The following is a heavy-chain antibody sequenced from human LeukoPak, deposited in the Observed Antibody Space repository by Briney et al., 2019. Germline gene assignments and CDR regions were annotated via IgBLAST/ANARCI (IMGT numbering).Heavy chain of an antibody. V-gene: IGHV4-61*02. D-gene: IGHD6-19*01. CDR2: IYTSGST. CDR3: AREGSSGASNWFDP. J-gene: IGHJ5*02. Sequence: SQTLSLTCTVSGGSIRSGSYYWSWIRQPAGKGLEWIGRIYTSGSTNYNPSLKSRVTISVDTSKTQFSLQLSSVTAADTAVYYCAREGSSGASNWFDPWGQGTLVTVSS. CDR1: GGSIRSGSYY.